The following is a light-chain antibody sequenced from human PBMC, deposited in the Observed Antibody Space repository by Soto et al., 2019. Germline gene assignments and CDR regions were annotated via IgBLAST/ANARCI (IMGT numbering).Light chain of an antibody. Sequence: DIQMTQSPSTLSASVGDRVTITCRASQSISSWLAWYQQKPGKAPKLLIYKASSLPSGVPSRFSGSRSETEFTLTISSLQPDDFATYYCQQYNSYSLTFGGGTKVEIK. CDR2: KAS. CDR3: QQYNSYSLT. J-gene: IGKJ4*01. V-gene: IGKV1-5*03. CDR1: QSISSW.